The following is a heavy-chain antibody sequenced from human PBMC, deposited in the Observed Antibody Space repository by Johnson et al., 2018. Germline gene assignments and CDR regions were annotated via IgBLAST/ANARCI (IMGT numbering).Heavy chain of an antibody. V-gene: IGHV3-30-3*01. CDR1: GFTFSSYA. Sequence: QVQLVESGGGVVQPGRSLRLSCAASGFTFSSYAMHWVRQAPGKGLAWVAVISYDGSNKYYADSVKGRFPISRDNSKNTLYLQMNSLRAEDTAVYYCARDFTMVRGVIISYYYYYMDVWGKGTTVTVSS. J-gene: IGHJ6*03. D-gene: IGHD3-10*01. CDR3: ARDFTMVRGVIISYYYYYMDV. CDR2: ISYDGSNK.